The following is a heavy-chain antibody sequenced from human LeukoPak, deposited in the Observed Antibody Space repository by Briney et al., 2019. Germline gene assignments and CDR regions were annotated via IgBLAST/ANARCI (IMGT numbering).Heavy chain of an antibody. CDR3: AKEPRHCGGDCFSLLDS. V-gene: IGHV3-21*04. Sequence: PGGSLRLSCEASAFTFSTSSMNWVRQAPGKGLEWVSSISSSSTYTYYADSVKGRFTISRDNSRNTLYLQMSSLRADDTAVYYCAKEPRHCGGDCFSLLDSWGQGTLVTVSS. CDR1: AFTFSTSS. CDR2: ISSSSTYT. D-gene: IGHD2-21*02. J-gene: IGHJ4*02.